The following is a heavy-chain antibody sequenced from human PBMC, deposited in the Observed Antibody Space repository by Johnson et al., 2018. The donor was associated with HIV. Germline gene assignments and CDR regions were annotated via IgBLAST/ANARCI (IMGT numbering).Heavy chain of an antibody. Sequence: QVKLVESGGGLVQPGGSLRLSCAASGFTFSSYAMSWVRQAPGKGLEWVAFIRYDGSNKYYADSVKGRFTISRDNSKNTLYLQMNSLRAEDTAVYYCAKGLVVAASRDAFDIWGQGTMVTVSS. CDR1: GFTFSSYA. D-gene: IGHD2-15*01. CDR3: AKGLVVAASRDAFDI. CDR2: IRYDGSNK. V-gene: IGHV3-30*02. J-gene: IGHJ3*02.